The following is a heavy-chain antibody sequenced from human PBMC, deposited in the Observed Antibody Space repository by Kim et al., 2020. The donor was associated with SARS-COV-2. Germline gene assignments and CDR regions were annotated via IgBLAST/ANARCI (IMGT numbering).Heavy chain of an antibody. CDR3: ARASDYGDYGAEYFQH. D-gene: IGHD4-17*01. J-gene: IGHJ1*01. Sequence: SETLSLTCAVYGGSFSGHYWSWIRQPPGKGLEWIGEINHSGYTNYNPSLKSRVTISLNTSKNQFSLKLSSVTAADTAMYYCARASDYGDYGAEYFQHWG. CDR2: INHSGYT. V-gene: IGHV4-34*01. CDR1: GGSFSGHY.